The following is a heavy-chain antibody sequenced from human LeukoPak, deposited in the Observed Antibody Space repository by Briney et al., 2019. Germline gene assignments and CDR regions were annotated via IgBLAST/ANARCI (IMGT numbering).Heavy chain of an antibody. D-gene: IGHD3-3*01. V-gene: IGHV3-30*03. CDR2: ISYDGSNK. Sequence: GGSLRLSCAASGFTFSSYGMHWVRQAPGKGLEWVAVISYDGSNKYYADSVKGRFTISRDNSKNTLYLQMNSLRAEDTAVYYCAPGGDYTYFDYWGQGTLVTVSS. J-gene: IGHJ4*02. CDR3: APGGDYTYFDY. CDR1: GFTFSSYG.